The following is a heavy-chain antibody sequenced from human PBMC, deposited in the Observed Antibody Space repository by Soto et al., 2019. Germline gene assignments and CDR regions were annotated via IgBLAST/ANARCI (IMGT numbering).Heavy chain of an antibody. V-gene: IGHV1-69*06. CDR3: ARGFCSSTSCYDNYGMDV. J-gene: IGHJ6*02. CDR1: GGTFSSYA. D-gene: IGHD2-2*01. CDR2: IIPIFGTA. Sequence: ASVKVSCKASGGTFSSYAISWVRQAPGQGLEWMGGIIPIFGTANYAQKFQGRVTITADKSTSTAYMELSSLRSEDTAVYYCARGFCSSTSCYDNYGMDVWGQGTTVTVS.